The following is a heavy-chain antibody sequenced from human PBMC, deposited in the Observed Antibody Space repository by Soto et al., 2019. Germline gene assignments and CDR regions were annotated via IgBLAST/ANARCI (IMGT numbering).Heavy chain of an antibody. D-gene: IGHD3-3*01. J-gene: IGHJ4*02. V-gene: IGHV3-30*18. CDR1: GFSFSNFG. CDR3: AKCVSVFGVILGPNGLIDS. Sequence: QVQLVESGGGVVKPGRSLRLSCAASGFSFSNFGMHWVRQAPGKGMEWLAVISFDGSDKKYADSVKGRFTVSRDNSKNTLYLQMSSLGGDDTAVYYCAKCVSVFGVILGPNGLIDSWGQGTLVTVSS. CDR2: ISFDGSDK.